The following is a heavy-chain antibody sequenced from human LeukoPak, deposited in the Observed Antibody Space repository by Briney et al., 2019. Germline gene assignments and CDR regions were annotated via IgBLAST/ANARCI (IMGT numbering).Heavy chain of an antibody. Sequence: GGSLRLSCAASGFTFSNYWMSWVRQAPGKGLEWVSSISSSSSYIYYADSVKGRFTISRDNAKNSLYLQMNSLRAEDTAVYYCARDVRATGTNYYYYYGMDVWGQGTTVTVSS. CDR2: ISSSSSYI. J-gene: IGHJ6*02. CDR3: ARDVRATGTNYYYYYGMDV. D-gene: IGHD3-9*01. CDR1: GFTFSNYW. V-gene: IGHV3-21*01.